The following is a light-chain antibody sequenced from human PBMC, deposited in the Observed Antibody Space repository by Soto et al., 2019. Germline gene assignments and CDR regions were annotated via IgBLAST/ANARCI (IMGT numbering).Light chain of an antibody. Sequence: EIVMTQSPATLSVSPGERATLSCRASQSVGSNLAWYHQNPGQAPRLLIFRASTRATGIPDRFSGSGSGTEFTLTISSLQSEDFAVYYCQQYNNWPLTFGGGTKXXIK. CDR2: RAS. J-gene: IGKJ4*01. CDR1: QSVGSN. V-gene: IGKV3-15*01. CDR3: QQYNNWPLT.